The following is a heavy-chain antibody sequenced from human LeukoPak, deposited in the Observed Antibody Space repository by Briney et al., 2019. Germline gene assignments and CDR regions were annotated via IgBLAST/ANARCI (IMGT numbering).Heavy chain of an antibody. CDR3: ARDSDYDSSGYYKRPLDY. Sequence: PGGSLRLSCAASGFTFSSYSMNWVRQAPGKGLEWVSSISSSSSSYIYYADSVKGRFTISRDNAKNSLYLQMNSLRAEDTAVYYCARDSDYDSSGYYKRPLDYWGQGTLVTVSS. D-gene: IGHD3-22*01. J-gene: IGHJ4*02. CDR2: ISSSSSSYI. CDR1: GFTFSSYS. V-gene: IGHV3-21*01.